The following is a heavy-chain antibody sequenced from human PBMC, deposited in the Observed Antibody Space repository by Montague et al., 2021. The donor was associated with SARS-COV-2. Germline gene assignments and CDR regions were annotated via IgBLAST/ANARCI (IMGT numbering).Heavy chain of an antibody. CDR1: GFTVSSNY. CDR2: IYSGGNT. CDR3: ARIPYGVVN. J-gene: IGHJ4*02. V-gene: IGHV3-53*01. Sequence: SLRLSCAASGFTVSSNYMSWVRQAPGKGLEWVSVIYSGGNTYYADSVKVRSTISRDNTNNTLYLQMNNLKAEDTAVYYRARIPYGVVNWGQGTLVTVSS. D-gene: IGHD3-10*01.